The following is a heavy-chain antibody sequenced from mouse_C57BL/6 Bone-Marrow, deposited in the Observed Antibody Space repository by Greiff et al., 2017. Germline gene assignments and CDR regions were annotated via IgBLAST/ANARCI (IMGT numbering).Heavy chain of an antibody. V-gene: IGHV1-66*01. CDR3: ASAGFYYDYDERFAY. J-gene: IGHJ3*01. Sequence: VQLQQSGPELVKPGASVKISCKASGYSFTSYYIHWVKQRPGQGLEWIGWIYPGSGNTKYNEKFKGQATLTADTSSSTAYMQLSSLTSEDSAVYYCASAGFYYDYDERFAYWGQGTLVTVSA. CDR2: IYPGSGNT. D-gene: IGHD2-4*01. CDR1: GYSFTSYY.